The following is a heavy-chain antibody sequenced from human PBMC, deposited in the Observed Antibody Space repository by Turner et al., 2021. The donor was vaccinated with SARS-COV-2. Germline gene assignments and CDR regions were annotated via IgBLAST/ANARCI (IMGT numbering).Heavy chain of an antibody. Sequence: QVQLVESGGGVVQPGRSLRLSFAASGFTFSSYGMHWVRQAPGKGLEWEAVISYDGSNKYYADSVKGRFTISRDNSKNTLSLQMNSLRAEDTAVYYCAKEGLLVSLDYWGQGTPVTVSS. V-gene: IGHV3-30*18. CDR1: GFTFSSYG. CDR2: ISYDGSNK. J-gene: IGHJ4*02. CDR3: AKEGLLVSLDY. D-gene: IGHD2-15*01.